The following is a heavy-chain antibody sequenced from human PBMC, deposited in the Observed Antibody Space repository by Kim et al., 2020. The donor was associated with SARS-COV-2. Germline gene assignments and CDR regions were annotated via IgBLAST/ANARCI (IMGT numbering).Heavy chain of an antibody. D-gene: IGHD2-21*01. J-gene: IGHJ4*02. CDR3: ARNPLAGEFDY. Sequence: SETLSLTCTVSGGSVSSGSYYWSWIRQPPGKGLEWIGYIYYSGSTNYNPSLKSRVTISVDTSKNQFSLKLSSVTAADTAVYYCARNPLAGEFDYWGQGTLVTVSS. CDR2: IYYSGST. CDR1: GGSVSSGSYY. V-gene: IGHV4-61*01.